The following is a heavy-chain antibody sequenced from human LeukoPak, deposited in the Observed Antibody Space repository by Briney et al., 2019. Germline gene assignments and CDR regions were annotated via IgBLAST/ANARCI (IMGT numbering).Heavy chain of an antibody. D-gene: IGHD3-10*01. J-gene: IGHJ4*02. CDR2: ISGSGGST. V-gene: IGHV3-23*01. Sequence: GGSLRLSCAASGFTFSSYAVSWVRQAPGKGLEWVSAISGSGGSTYYAASVKGRFTISRDNSKNTLDLQMNSLRAEDTAVYYCAKEEVYDYYGSGSYHYWGQGTLVTVSS. CDR3: AKEEVYDYYGSGSYHY. CDR1: GFTFSSYA.